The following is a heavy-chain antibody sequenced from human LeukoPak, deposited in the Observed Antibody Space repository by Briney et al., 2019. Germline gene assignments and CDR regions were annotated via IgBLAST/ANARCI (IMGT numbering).Heavy chain of an antibody. Sequence: SETLSLTCTISGGSISSYYWTWIRQSPGKGLEWIGYIYYTGRTNYNPSLKSRATISADTSNNQFSLKLSSVTAADTAVYYCARAPEGSRYVPTAGDMAVWGQGTTVTVSS. CDR2: IYYTGRT. J-gene: IGHJ6*02. CDR3: ARAPEGSRYVPTAGDMAV. D-gene: IGHD5-12*01. CDR1: GGSISSYY. V-gene: IGHV4-59*01.